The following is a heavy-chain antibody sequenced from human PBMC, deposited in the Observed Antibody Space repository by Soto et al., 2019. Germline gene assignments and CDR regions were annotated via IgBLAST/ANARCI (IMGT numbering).Heavy chain of an antibody. D-gene: IGHD6-25*01. CDR1: GFSFNNYA. J-gene: IGHJ4*02. Sequence: PGGSLRLSCVASGFSFNNYAMSWVRQAPGKGLEWVSAISGSGATTYYAESVKGRFTISRDNSKNTLYLQMNSLRAEDTAVYYCAKFLAVTGGSSGWPWYFDCWAREAWSPSPQ. CDR2: ISGSGATT. CDR3: AKFLAVTGGSSGWPWYFDC. V-gene: IGHV3-23*01.